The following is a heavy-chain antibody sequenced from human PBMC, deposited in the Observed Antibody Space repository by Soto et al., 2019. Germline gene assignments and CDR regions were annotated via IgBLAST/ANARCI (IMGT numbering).Heavy chain of an antibody. Sequence: GGSLRLSCAASGFTFSSYGMHWVRQAPGKGLEWVAVISYDGSNKYYADSVKGRFTIFRDNSKNTLYLQMNSLRAEDTAVYYCAKIDTARLSGPLFDYWCQGTLVTVSS. D-gene: IGHD5-12*01. J-gene: IGHJ4*02. CDR3: AKIDTARLSGPLFDY. V-gene: IGHV3-30*18. CDR2: ISYDGSNK. CDR1: GFTFSSYG.